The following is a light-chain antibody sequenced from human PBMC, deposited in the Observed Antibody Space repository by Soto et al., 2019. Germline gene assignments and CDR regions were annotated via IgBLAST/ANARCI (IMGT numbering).Light chain of an antibody. V-gene: IGKV3-11*01. J-gene: IGKJ4*02. Sequence: EIMLTQSPATLSLSPGERATLSCRASQSVSSYLAWYQQKPGQAPRILIYDASNRATGVPARFSGSGSGTDFTLTISSLEPEDFAVYYCQQRSNWPLTFGGGTKVEIK. CDR1: QSVSSY. CDR2: DAS. CDR3: QQRSNWPLT.